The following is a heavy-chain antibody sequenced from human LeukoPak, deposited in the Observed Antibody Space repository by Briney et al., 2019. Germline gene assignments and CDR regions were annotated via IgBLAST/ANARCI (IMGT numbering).Heavy chain of an antibody. CDR3: ATGPEILKRGLAQEYYFDY. V-gene: IGHV1-24*01. J-gene: IGHJ4*02. D-gene: IGHD2-15*01. CDR2: FDPEDGET. CDR1: GYTLTELS. Sequence: RWASVKVSCKVSGYTLTELSMHWVRQAPGKGLEWTGGFDPEDGETIYAQKFQGRVTMTEDTSTDTAYMELSSLRSEDTAVYYCATGPEILKRGLAQEYYFDYWGQGTLVTVSS.